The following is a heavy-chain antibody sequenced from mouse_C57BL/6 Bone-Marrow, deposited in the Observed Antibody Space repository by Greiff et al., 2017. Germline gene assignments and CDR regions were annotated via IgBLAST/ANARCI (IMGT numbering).Heavy chain of an antibody. CDR2: IDPSDSYT. CDR1: GYTFTSYW. V-gene: IGHV1-50*01. CDR3: AREDGSSSDYAMDY. Sequence: QVQLQQPGAELVQPGASVKLSCKASGYTFTSYWMQWVKQRPGQGLEWIGTIDPSDSYTNYNQKFKGKATLTVDTSSSTAYMQLSSLKAEDSSVYYCAREDGSSSDYAMDYWGQGTSVTVAS. D-gene: IGHD1-1*01. J-gene: IGHJ4*01.